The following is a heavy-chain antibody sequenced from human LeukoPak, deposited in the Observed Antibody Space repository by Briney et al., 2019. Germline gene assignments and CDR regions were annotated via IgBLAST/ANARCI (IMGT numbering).Heavy chain of an antibody. CDR3: AKIGSSSAADDY. CDR2: INSDGSST. Sequence: GGSLRLSCAASGFTFSSYWMHWVRQAPGKGLVWVSRINSDGSSTSYADSVKGRFTISRDNAKNTLYLQMNSLRAEDTAVYYCAKIGSSSAADDYWGQGTLVTVSS. J-gene: IGHJ4*02. CDR1: GFTFSSYW. V-gene: IGHV3-74*01. D-gene: IGHD6-6*01.